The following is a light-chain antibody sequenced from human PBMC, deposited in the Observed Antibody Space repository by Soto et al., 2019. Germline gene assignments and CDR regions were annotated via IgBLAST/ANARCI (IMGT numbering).Light chain of an antibody. CDR1: SSDVGSHDL. J-gene: IGLJ1*01. CDR2: DVS. V-gene: IGLV2-14*02. Sequence: QSALTQPASVSGSPGQSIAISCTGTSSDVGSHDLVSWYQQQSGKVPKLIIYDVSSRPSGVSNRFSGSKSGNTASLTISGLQAEVEADYYCSSFTSTTTSVFGTGTKVTVL. CDR3: SSFTSTTTSV.